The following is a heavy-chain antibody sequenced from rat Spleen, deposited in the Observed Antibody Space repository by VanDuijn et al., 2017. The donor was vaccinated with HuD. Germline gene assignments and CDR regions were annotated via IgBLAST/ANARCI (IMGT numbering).Heavy chain of an antibody. Sequence: EVQLVESDGGLVQPGRSLKLSCAASGFTFSDYYMAWVRQAPTKGLEWVATISSDGGRNFYRDSVKGRFPSSRDNAKTSLYPQMNSLRSEDTAIYYCASQRTMIDWGQGVMVTVSS. CDR2: ISSDGGRN. CDR1: GFTFSDYY. J-gene: IGHJ2*01. V-gene: IGHV5-29*01. D-gene: IGHD1-12*01. CDR3: ASQRTMID.